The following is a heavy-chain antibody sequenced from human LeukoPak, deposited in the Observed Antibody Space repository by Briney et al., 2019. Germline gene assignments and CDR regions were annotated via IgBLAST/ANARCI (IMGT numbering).Heavy chain of an antibody. J-gene: IGHJ4*02. CDR1: GFTFDDYA. CDR2: ISWNSGSI. V-gene: IGHV3-9*01. Sequence: PGGSLRLSCAASGFTFDDYALHWVRQAPGKGLEWVSGISWNSGSIGYADSVKGRFTISRDNAKNSLYLQMNSLRAEDTALYYCAKERNYYGSGRTFDYWGQGTLVTVSS. CDR3: AKERNYYGSGRTFDY. D-gene: IGHD3-10*01.